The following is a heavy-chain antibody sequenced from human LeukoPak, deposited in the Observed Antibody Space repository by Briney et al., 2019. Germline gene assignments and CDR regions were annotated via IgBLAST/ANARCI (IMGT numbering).Heavy chain of an antibody. CDR1: GGSISSYY. Sequence: PSETLSLTCTVSGGSISSYYWSWIRQPPGKGLEWIGYIYYSGSTNYNPSLKSRVTISVDTSKNQFSLKLSSVTAADTAVYYCARDVPPHYYDSSSYDLWGRGTLVTVSS. V-gene: IGHV4-59*01. J-gene: IGHJ2*01. CDR2: IYYSGST. D-gene: IGHD3-22*01. CDR3: ARDVPPHYYDSSSYDL.